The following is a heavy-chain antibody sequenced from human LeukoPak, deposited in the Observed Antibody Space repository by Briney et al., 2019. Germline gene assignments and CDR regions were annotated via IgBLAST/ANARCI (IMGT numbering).Heavy chain of an antibody. D-gene: IGHD3-10*02. CDR1: GFTFDNYG. J-gene: IGHJ6*04. Sequence: GRSLRLSCAASGFTFDNYGMGWVRQAPGKGLEWVSTINWNGGSTGYADSVKGRFTISRDNAKNSLYLQMNSLRAEDTAVYYCAELGITMIGGVWGKGTTVTISS. CDR2: INWNGGST. CDR3: AELGITMIGGV. V-gene: IGHV3-20*04.